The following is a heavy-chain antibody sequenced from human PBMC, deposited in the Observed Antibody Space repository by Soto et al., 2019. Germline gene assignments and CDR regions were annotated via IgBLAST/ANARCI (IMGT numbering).Heavy chain of an antibody. V-gene: IGHV1-18*01. D-gene: IGHD1-26*01. CDR1: GYTFTSYG. CDR3: ARVPSPAWGLNWFDP. J-gene: IGHJ5*02. Sequence: ASVKDSCKASGYTFTSYGISWVRQAPGQGLEWMGWISAYNGNTNYAQKLQGRVTMTTDTSTSTAYMELRSLRSDDTAVYYCARVPSPAWGLNWFDPWGQGTLVTVSS. CDR2: ISAYNGNT.